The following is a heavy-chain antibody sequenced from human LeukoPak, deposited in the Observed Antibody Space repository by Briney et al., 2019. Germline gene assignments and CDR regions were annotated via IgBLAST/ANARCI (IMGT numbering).Heavy chain of an antibody. D-gene: IGHD4-17*01. CDR2: INPNSGGT. Sequence: ASVKVSCKASGYTFTGYYIHWVRQAPGQGLEWMGRINPNSGGTNSAQNFQGRVTMTRDTSINTAYMELGSLRTEDTAVYFSVRAPPGGTVTTDYWGQGTLVIVSS. V-gene: IGHV1-2*06. CDR1: GYTFTGYY. CDR3: VRAPPGGTVTTDY. J-gene: IGHJ4*02.